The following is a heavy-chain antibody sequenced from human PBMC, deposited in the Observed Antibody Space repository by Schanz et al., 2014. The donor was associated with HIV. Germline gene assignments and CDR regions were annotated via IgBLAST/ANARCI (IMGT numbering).Heavy chain of an antibody. CDR1: GFIFSSYG. D-gene: IGHD2-21*02. Sequence: QVQLVESGGGVVQPGRSLRLSCAASGFIFSSYGMHWVRQAPGKGLEWEAVIWYDGSKKYYVDSVKGRFTISRDNSKNTLYLQMNSLRAEDTAVYYCARDRMTANWKNDMDVWGQGTTVTVSS. CDR3: ARDRMTANWKNDMDV. J-gene: IGHJ6*02. CDR2: IWYDGSKK. V-gene: IGHV3-33*01.